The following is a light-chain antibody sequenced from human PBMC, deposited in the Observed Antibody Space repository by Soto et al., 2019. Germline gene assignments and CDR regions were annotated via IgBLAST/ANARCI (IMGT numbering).Light chain of an antibody. CDR2: AAS. J-gene: IGKJ4*01. Sequence: DIQMTQSPSSLSASVGDRVTITCRASQSISSYLNWYQQKPGKAPKLLIYAASSLQSGVTSRFSGSGSGTDFTLTIRSLQPEDVATYYCQQSYSTPPNFGGGTNVEIK. CDR1: QSISSY. CDR3: QQSYSTPPN. V-gene: IGKV1-39*01.